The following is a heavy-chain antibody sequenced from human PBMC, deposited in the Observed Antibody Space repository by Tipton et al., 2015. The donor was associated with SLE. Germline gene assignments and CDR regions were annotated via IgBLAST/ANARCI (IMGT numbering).Heavy chain of an antibody. J-gene: IGHJ3*01. CDR1: GGSISTSNNY. CDR3: ARDAYDNSDYHRGGVFDF. D-gene: IGHD3-22*01. CDR2: IYYSGRT. V-gene: IGHV4-39*07. Sequence: TLSLTCTVSGGSISTSNNYWDWIRQPPGKGLEWIGTIYYSGRTDYNPSLTSRVTMSVDTSMNQFSLRLRSVTAADTAVYYCARDAYDNSDYHRGGVFDFWGQGTVVTVSS.